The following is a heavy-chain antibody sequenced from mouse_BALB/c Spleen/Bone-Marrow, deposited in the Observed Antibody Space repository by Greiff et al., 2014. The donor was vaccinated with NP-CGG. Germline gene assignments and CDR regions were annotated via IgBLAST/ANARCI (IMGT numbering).Heavy chain of an antibody. CDR3: ARDGGDRCAWFAF. J-gene: IGHJ3*01. Sequence: EVMLEESGGALVKPGGSLKLSCAASGFTFSDYFMYWVRQTPEKRLEWVGTISDGGSYTCYPDNMKGRSTISRDNAKNNLHLQMNSLKSEDTAKYFCARDGGDRCAWFAFWGQGTLVTVSA. CDR2: ISDGGSYT. D-gene: IGHD2-14*01. V-gene: IGHV5-4*02. CDR1: GFTFSDYF.